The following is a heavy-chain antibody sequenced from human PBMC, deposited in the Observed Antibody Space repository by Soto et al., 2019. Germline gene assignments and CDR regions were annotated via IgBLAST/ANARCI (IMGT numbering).Heavy chain of an antibody. J-gene: IGHJ4*02. V-gene: IGHV4-30-4*01. D-gene: IGHD6-13*01. CDR2: IYYSGST. CDR3: ASRHSSPYFDY. CDR1: GGSISSGDYY. Sequence: QVQLQESGPGLVKPSQTLSLTCTVSGGSISSGDYYWSWIRQPPGKGLEWIGSIYYSGSTYYNPSLMSRVTISVDPSKNPFSLKLNSLTAADTAVYYCASRHSSPYFDYWGQGTLVTVSS.